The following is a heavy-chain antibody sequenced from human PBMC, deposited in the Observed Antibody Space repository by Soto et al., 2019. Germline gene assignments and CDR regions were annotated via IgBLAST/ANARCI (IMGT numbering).Heavy chain of an antibody. V-gene: IGHV3-30-3*01. Sequence: PVGSLRLSCAASGFTFSSYAMHWVRQARGKGLEWVAVISYDGSNKYYADSVKGRFTISRDNSKNTLYLQMNSLRAEDTAVYYCARDGLVLAGPDNWFDPWGQGTLVTVSS. D-gene: IGHD6-13*01. CDR2: ISYDGSNK. J-gene: IGHJ5*02. CDR3: ARDGLVLAGPDNWFDP. CDR1: GFTFSSYA.